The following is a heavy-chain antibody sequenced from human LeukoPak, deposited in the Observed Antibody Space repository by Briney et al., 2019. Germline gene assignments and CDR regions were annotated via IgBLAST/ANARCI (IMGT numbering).Heavy chain of an antibody. Sequence: PSETLSLTCTVSGGSISSSSYYWSWIRQPAGKGLEWIGRIYTSGSTNYNPSLKSRVTISVDTSKNQFSLKLSSVTAADTAVYYCARVIGSSTWYGYGYLYYYYMDVWGNGTTVTISS. CDR3: ARVIGSSTWYGYGYLYYYYMDV. D-gene: IGHD6-13*01. V-gene: IGHV4-61*02. CDR2: IYTSGST. CDR1: GGSISSSSYY. J-gene: IGHJ6*03.